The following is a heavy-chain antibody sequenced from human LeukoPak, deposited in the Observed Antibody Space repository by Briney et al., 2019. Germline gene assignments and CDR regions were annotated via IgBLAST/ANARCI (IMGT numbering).Heavy chain of an antibody. CDR1: GGSISSYY. CDR2: IYTSGST. CDR3: ARLGIAAHYDFDY. D-gene: IGHD6-6*01. Sequence: SETLSLTCTVSGGSISSYYWSWIRQPPRKGLEWIGYIYTSGSTNYNPSLKSRVTISVDTSKNQFSLKLSSVTAADTAVYYCARLGIAAHYDFDYWGQGTLVTVSS. V-gene: IGHV4-4*09. J-gene: IGHJ4*02.